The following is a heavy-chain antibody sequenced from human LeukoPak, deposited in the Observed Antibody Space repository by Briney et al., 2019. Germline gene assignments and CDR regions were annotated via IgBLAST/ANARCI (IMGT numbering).Heavy chain of an antibody. J-gene: IGHJ4*02. CDR3: ARASYDSSGYYVLLDY. Sequence: ASVKVSCKASGYTFTGYYMHWVRQAPGQGLEWMGWINPNSGGTNYAQKFQGRVTMTRDTSISTAYMELSRLRPDDTAVYYCARASYDSSGYYVLLDYWGQGTLVTVSS. V-gene: IGHV1-2*02. CDR1: GYTFTGYY. D-gene: IGHD3-22*01. CDR2: INPNSGGT.